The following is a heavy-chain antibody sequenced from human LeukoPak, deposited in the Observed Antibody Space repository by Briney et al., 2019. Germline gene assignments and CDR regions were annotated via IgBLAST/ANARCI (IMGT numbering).Heavy chain of an antibody. J-gene: IGHJ4*02. CDR2: ISRGSTTI. D-gene: IGHD2-15*01. CDR3: AISSSYNYFDY. CDR1: GFSFSSYN. V-gene: IGHV3-48*01. Sequence: PAGSLRLSCTASGFSFSSYNINWVRQAPGKGLEWVSYISRGSTTIYYADSLKGRFTISRDNAKNSLYLEMNSLRAEDTAVYYCAISSSYNYFDYWGQGTLVTVSS.